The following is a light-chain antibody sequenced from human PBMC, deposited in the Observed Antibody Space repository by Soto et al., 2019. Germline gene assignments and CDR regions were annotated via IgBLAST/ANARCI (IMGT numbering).Light chain of an antibody. Sequence: DILVTQSPATLSVSPGERVTLSCRASQSVSSSLAWYQQRPGQAPRLLIYDTSTRAPGIAARFSGSGSGIDFTLTISSLQSEDVAVYYSQQYVHWPPGTFGQGTTVAIK. V-gene: IGKV3-15*01. J-gene: IGKJ1*01. CDR1: QSVSSS. CDR2: DTS. CDR3: QQYVHWPPGT.